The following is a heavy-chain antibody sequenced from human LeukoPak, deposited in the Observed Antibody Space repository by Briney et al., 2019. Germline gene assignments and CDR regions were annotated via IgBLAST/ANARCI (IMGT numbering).Heavy chain of an antibody. CDR1: GGSISSSSYY. J-gene: IGHJ4*02. CDR2: IYYSGST. CDR3: ARSRGYFDY. V-gene: IGHV4-61*01. D-gene: IGHD6-13*01. Sequence: SETLSLTCTVSGGSISSSSYYWSWIRQPPGKGLEWIGYIYYSGSTNYNPSLKSRVTISVDTSKNQFSLKLSSVTAADTALYYCARSRGYFDYWRQGTLVTVSS.